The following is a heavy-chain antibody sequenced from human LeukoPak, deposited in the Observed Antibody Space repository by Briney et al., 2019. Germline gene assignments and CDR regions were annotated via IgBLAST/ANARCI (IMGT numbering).Heavy chain of an antibody. CDR3: AELGITMIGGV. CDR2: ISSSSSYI. Sequence: GGSLSLSCAPSGSTLTSNALGWVGQAPGKGVGWVSSISSSSSYIYYADSVKGRFTISRDNAKNSLYLQMNSLRAEDTAVYYCAELGITMIGGVWGKGTTVTISS. J-gene: IGHJ6*04. V-gene: IGHV3-21*01. D-gene: IGHD3-10*02. CDR1: GSTLTSNA.